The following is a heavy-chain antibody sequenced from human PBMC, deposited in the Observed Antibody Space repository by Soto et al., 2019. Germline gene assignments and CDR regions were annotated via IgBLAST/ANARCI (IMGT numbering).Heavy chain of an antibody. D-gene: IGHD3-22*01. CDR1: GYTFTGYY. CDR3: ARRKGDYYDSSGYHYYFDY. CDR2: INPNSGGT. J-gene: IGHJ4*02. V-gene: IGHV1-2*02. Sequence: ASVKVSCKASGYTFTGYYMHWVRQAPGQGLEWMGWINPNSGGTKSAQKFQGRVTMTRDTSISTAYMELSRLRSDDTAVYYCARRKGDYYDSSGYHYYFDYWGQGTMVTVSS.